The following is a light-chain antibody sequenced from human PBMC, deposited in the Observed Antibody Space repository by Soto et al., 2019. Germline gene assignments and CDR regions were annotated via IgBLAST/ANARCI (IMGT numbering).Light chain of an antibody. V-gene: IGKV1-39*01. CDR3: QHGYSTPLT. Sequence: DIQMTQSPSSLSASFGDRVTITCWASQSISTYLHWYQQKPGKAPNLLIYAASTLQSGVPSRFSGSGSGTDFTLTISSLQPEDFATYFCQHGYSTPLTFGGGTKVDI. J-gene: IGKJ4*01. CDR2: AAS. CDR1: QSISTY.